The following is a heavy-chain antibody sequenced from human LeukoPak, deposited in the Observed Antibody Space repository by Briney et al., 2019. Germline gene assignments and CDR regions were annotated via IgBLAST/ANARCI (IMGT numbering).Heavy chain of an antibody. CDR3: ARVTTSGSYLAFDY. J-gene: IGHJ4*02. CDR2: ISSSSSYI. Sequence: GGSLRLSCAASGFTFSSYSMNWVRQAPGKGLEWVSSISSSSSYIYYADSVKGRFTISRDNAKNSLYLQMNSLRAEDTAVYYCARVTTSGSYLAFDYWGQGTLVTVSS. CDR1: GFTFSSYS. D-gene: IGHD1-26*01. V-gene: IGHV3-21*01.